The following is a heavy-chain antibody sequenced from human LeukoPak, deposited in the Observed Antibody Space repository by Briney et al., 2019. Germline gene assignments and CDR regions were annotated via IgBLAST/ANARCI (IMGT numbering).Heavy chain of an antibody. J-gene: IGHJ4*02. Sequence: ASVKVSCKASGFTFTSSAVQWVRQAPGQGLEWMGWISAYNGNTNYAQKLQGRVTMTTDTSTSTAYMELRSLRSDDTAVYYCARDEGVWGTPFDYWGQGTLVTVSS. V-gene: IGHV1-18*01. D-gene: IGHD3-16*01. CDR3: ARDEGVWGTPFDY. CDR2: ISAYNGNT. CDR1: GFTFTSSA.